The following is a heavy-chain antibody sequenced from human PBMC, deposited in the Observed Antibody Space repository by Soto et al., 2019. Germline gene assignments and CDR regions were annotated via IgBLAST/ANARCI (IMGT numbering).Heavy chain of an antibody. CDR1: GFTFSSYA. V-gene: IGHV3-23*01. CDR2: ISGSGGSI. Sequence: EVQLLESGGGLVQPGGSLRLSCAASGFTFSSYAMSWVRQAPGKGLEWVSAISGSGGSIYYADSVKGRFTISRDNSKNTLYLQMNSLRAEDTAVYYCAKDPEYYGSGSHWGQGTLVTVSS. J-gene: IGHJ4*02. CDR3: AKDPEYYGSGSH. D-gene: IGHD3-10*01.